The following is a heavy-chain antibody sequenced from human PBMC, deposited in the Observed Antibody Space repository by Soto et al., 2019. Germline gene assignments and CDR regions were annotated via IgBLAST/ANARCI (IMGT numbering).Heavy chain of an antibody. D-gene: IGHD3-16*01. Sequence: ASVKGSCKASGYTFTSYDINWVRQATGQGLEWMGWMNPNSGNTGYAQKFQGRVTMTRNTSISTAYMELSSLRSEDTAVYYCARSPAGYVGAFDIWGQGTMVTVSS. J-gene: IGHJ3*02. CDR2: MNPNSGNT. CDR3: ARSPAGYVGAFDI. V-gene: IGHV1-8*01. CDR1: GYTFTSYD.